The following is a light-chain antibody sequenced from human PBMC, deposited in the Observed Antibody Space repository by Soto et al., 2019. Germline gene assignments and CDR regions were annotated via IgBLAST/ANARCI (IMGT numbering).Light chain of an antibody. CDR2: SNN. CDR1: SSNIGSNT. Sequence: QSVLTQPPSASETPGQRVTISCSGRSSNIGSNTVNWYQQLPGTAPKLLIYSNNQRPSGVPDRFSGSKSGTSASLAISGLQSEDEADYYCATWDDSLNGPVFGGGTKLTVL. J-gene: IGLJ3*02. V-gene: IGLV1-44*01. CDR3: ATWDDSLNGPV.